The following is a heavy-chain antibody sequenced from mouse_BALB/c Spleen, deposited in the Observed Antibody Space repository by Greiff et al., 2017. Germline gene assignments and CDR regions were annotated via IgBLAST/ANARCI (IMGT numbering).Heavy chain of an antibody. CDR2: INPGSGGT. CDR1: GYAFTNYL. D-gene: IGHD1-1*01. V-gene: IGHV1-54*01. J-gene: IGHJ2*01. CDR3: ARGGSSFDY. Sequence: QVQLKQSGAELVRPGTSVKVSCKASGYAFTNYLIEWVKQRPGQGLEWIGVINPGSGGTNYNEKFKGKATLTADKSSSTAYMQLSSLTSDDSAVYFCARGGSSFDYWGQGTTLTVSS.